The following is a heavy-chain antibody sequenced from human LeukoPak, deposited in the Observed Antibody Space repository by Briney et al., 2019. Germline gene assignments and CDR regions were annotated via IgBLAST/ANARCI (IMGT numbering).Heavy chain of an antibody. J-gene: IGHJ5*02. V-gene: IGHV4-39*07. Sequence: PSETLSLTCTVSGGSISSSSYYWGWIRQPPGKGLEWIASMYYSGSTYYKPSLKSRVTISADTSKNQFSLKLSSVTAADTAVYFCARDSLRFLEWSPGWFDPWGQGILVTVSS. CDR1: GGSISSSSYY. CDR2: MYYSGST. D-gene: IGHD3-3*01. CDR3: ARDSLRFLEWSPGWFDP.